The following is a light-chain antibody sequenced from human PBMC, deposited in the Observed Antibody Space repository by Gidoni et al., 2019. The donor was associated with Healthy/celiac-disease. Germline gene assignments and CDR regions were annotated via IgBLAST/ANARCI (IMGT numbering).Light chain of an antibody. CDR1: QGTSSY. CDR3: QQYYSYPLLT. J-gene: IGKJ4*01. CDR2: AAS. V-gene: IGKV1-8*01. Sequence: AIRITQSPSSLSASTGDRVTITCRASQGTSSYLAWYQQKPGKAPKLLIYAASTLQSGVPSRFSGSGSGTDFTLTISCLQSEDFATYYCQQYYSYPLLTFGGGTKVEIK.